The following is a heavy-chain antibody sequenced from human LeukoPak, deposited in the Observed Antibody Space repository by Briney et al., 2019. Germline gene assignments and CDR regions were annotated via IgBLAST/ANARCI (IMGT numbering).Heavy chain of an antibody. Sequence: PSETLSLTCAVYGGSFSGYYWSWIRQPPGKGLEWIGEINHSGSTNYNPSLKSRVTISVDTSKNQFSLKLSSVTAADTAVYFCARVRTSSLLGYFYMDAWGKGATVTVSS. CDR2: INHSGST. D-gene: IGHD2-2*01. CDR3: ARVRTSSLLGYFYMDA. J-gene: IGHJ6*03. V-gene: IGHV4-34*01. CDR1: GGSFSGYY.